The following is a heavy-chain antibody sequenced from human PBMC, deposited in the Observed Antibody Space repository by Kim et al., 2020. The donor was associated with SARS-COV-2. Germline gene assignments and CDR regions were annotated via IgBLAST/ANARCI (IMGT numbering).Heavy chain of an antibody. Sequence: GGSLRLSCAASGFTFRSYGMSWVRQAPGKGLEWVGLILYDGSNKYYADSVKGRFTISRDNSKNMLYLQMNSLRAEDTAVYYCAAYYYDTSGYDYWGQGTLVTVSS. V-gene: IGHV3-30*03. J-gene: IGHJ4*02. D-gene: IGHD3-22*01. CDR1: GFTFRSYG. CDR2: ILYDGSNK. CDR3: AAYYYDTSGYDY.